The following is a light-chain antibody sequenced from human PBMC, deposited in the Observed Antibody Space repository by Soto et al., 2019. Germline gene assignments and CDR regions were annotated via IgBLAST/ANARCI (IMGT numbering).Light chain of an antibody. CDR3: SSYTSSDTLV. V-gene: IGLV2-14*01. CDR2: DVS. CDR1: SGDVGGYNY. Sequence: QSVLTQPASVTGAAGQSITISCTGTSGDVGGYNYVSWYQQHAGKAPKLMIYDVSNRPSGVSNRFSGSKSGNTASLTISGLQGEDEADYYCSSYTSSDTLVFGTGTKVTVL. J-gene: IGLJ1*01.